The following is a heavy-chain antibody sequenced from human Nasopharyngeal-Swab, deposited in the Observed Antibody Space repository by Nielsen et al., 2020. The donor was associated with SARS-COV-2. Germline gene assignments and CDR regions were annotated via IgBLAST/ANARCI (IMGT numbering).Heavy chain of an antibody. V-gene: IGHV4-59*12. CDR2: IYYSGST. CDR3: ARDLDSSSWFNWFDP. Sequence: PGKGLEWIGYIYYSGSTNYNPSLKSRVTISVDTSKNQFSLKLSSVTAADTAVYYCARDLDSSSWFNWFDPWGQGTLVTVSS. D-gene: IGHD6-13*01. J-gene: IGHJ5*02.